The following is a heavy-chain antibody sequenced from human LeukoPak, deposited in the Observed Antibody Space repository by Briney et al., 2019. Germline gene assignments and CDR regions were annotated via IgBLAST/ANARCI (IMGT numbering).Heavy chain of an antibody. D-gene: IGHD1-26*01. Sequence: PGGSLRLSCAASGFTFSDSAMSWVRQAPGKGLEWVSYISSSGSTIYYADSVKGRFTISRDNAKNSLYLQMNSLGAEDTAVYYCARLVGATPSDYWGQGALVTVSS. CDR3: ARLVGATPSDY. J-gene: IGHJ4*02. CDR2: ISSSGSTI. V-gene: IGHV3-11*04. CDR1: GFTFSDSA.